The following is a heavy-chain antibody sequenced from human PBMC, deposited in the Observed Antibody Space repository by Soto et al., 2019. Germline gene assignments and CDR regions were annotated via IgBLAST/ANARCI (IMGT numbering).Heavy chain of an antibody. CDR3: SRGIKGGLDA. Sequence: QVQLAESGGGVVQPGRSLRLSFATSGFVSNDYDIHWVRQAPGKGLAWLASISDDGTKKYYAESVRGRFTISRDNSKNTLSLQLISLGAEDTAVYYCSRGIKGGLDAWGPGTLVTVSS. CDR1: GFVSNDYD. V-gene: IGHV3-30*03. CDR2: ISDDGTKK. J-gene: IGHJ5*02. D-gene: IGHD2-21*01.